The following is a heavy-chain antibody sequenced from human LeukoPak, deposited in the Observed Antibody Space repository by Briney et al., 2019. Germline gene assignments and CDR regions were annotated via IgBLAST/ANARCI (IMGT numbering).Heavy chain of an antibody. Sequence: ASVKVSCKASGYTFTGYYMHWVRQAPGQGLEWMGWINPNSGGTNYAQKFQGRVTMTRDTSISTAYMELSRLRSEDTAVYYCATRRLKAARGGFDYWGQGTLVTVSS. CDR2: INPNSGGT. CDR1: GYTFTGYY. J-gene: IGHJ4*02. CDR3: ATRRLKAARGGFDY. D-gene: IGHD1/OR15-1a*01. V-gene: IGHV1-2*02.